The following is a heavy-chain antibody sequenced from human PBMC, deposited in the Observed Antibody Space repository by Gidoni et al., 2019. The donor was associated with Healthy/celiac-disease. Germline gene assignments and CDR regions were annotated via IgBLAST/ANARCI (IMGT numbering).Heavy chain of an antibody. J-gene: IGHJ6*02. CDR2: IYYSGST. D-gene: IGHD1-7*01. V-gene: IGHV4-31*03. CDR1: GGSISSGGYY. CDR3: ARDLFGITSGYYGMDV. Sequence: QVQLQESGPGLVKPSQTLSLTCTVSGGSISSGGYYWSWIRQHPGKGLEWIGYIYYSGSTYYNPSLKSRVTISVDTSKNQFSLKLSSVTAADTAVYYCARDLFGITSGYYGMDVWGQGTTVTVSS.